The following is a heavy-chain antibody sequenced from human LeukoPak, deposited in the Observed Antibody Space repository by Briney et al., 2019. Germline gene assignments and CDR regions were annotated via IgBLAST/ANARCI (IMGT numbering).Heavy chain of an antibody. D-gene: IGHD3-10*01. CDR1: GYSFTDHY. CDR2: INPNSGDA. CDR3: ARDLRITMVRGVIDP. J-gene: IGHJ5*02. V-gene: IGHV1-2*02. Sequence: ASVKVSCKASGYSFTDHYLHWVRQAPGQGLEWMGWINPNSGDANYAQKFQGRVTMTRDTSIKTAYMELTTMTSDDTAVYYCARDLRITMVRGVIDPWGQGTLVTVSS.